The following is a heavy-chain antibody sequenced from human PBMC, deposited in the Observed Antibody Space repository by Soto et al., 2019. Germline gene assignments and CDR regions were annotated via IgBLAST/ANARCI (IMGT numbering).Heavy chain of an antibody. D-gene: IGHD1-26*01. Sequence: SETLSLTCAVYGGSFSGYYWSWIRQPPGKGLEWIGYIHHSGSTYYNPSLKSRVTISVDTSKNQISLKLNSVTAADTAVYYCARDTGTYPYYFDSWGQGTLVTVSS. CDR1: GGSFSGYY. J-gene: IGHJ4*02. CDR3: ARDTGTYPYYFDS. CDR2: IHHSGST. V-gene: IGHV4-34*01.